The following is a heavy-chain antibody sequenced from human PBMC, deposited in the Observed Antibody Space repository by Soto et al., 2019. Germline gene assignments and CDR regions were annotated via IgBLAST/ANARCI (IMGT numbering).Heavy chain of an antibody. CDR2: IYHSGST. J-gene: IGHJ5*02. D-gene: IGHD3-10*01. Sequence: TLSLTCAVSGGSISSGGYSWSWIRQPPGKGLEWIGYIYHSGSTYYNPSLKSRVTISVDRSKNQFSLKLSSVTAADTAVYYCARNLYGSGSYYNANNWFDPWGQGTLVTVSS. V-gene: IGHV4-30-2*01. CDR1: GGSISSGGYS. CDR3: ARNLYGSGSYYNANNWFDP.